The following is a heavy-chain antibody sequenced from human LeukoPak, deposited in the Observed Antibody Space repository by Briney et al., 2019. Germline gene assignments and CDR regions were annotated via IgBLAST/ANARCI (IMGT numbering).Heavy chain of an antibody. Sequence: GGSLRLSCAASGFTFSSYAMSWVRQAPGKGLEWVSAISGSGGSTYYADCVKGSFTISRDNSKNTLYLQMNSLRAEDTAVYYCAKLHSSGYYPRWYFDYWGQGTLVTVSS. J-gene: IGHJ4*02. CDR2: ISGSGGST. CDR1: GFTFSSYA. D-gene: IGHD3-22*01. CDR3: AKLHSSGYYPRWYFDY. V-gene: IGHV3-23*01.